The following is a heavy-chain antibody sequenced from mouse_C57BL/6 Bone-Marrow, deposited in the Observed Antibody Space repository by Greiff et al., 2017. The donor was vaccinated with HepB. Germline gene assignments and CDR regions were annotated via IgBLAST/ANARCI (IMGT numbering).Heavy chain of an antibody. J-gene: IGHJ1*03. V-gene: IGHV3-6*01. D-gene: IGHD1-1*01. Sequence: EVQLQQSGPGLVKPSQSLSLTCSVTGYSITSGYYWNWIRQFPGNKLEWMGYISYDGSNNYNPSLKNRISITRDTSKNQFFLKLNSVTTEDTATYYCAREGVIDYYGSSLYWYFDVWGTGTTVTVSS. CDR2: ISYDGSN. CDR1: GYSITSGYY. CDR3: AREGVIDYYGSSLYWYFDV.